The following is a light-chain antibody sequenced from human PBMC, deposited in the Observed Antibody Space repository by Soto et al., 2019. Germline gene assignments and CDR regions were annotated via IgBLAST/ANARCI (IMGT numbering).Light chain of an antibody. CDR3: QQYGSSPRT. V-gene: IGKV3-20*01. Sequence: EIVLTQSPGTLSLSPGERASLSCRASESVSSTYIARYQQKHGQAHRLLIYGASSRATGIPDRFRGSGSGTDFTLSISRLEPEDFAVYYCQQYGSSPRTFGQGTKVEI. CDR1: ESVSSTY. J-gene: IGKJ1*01. CDR2: GAS.